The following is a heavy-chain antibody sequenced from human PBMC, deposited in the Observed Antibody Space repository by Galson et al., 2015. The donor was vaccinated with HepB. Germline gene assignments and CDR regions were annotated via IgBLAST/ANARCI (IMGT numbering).Heavy chain of an antibody. J-gene: IGHJ4*02. D-gene: IGHD1-1*01. Sequence: SVKVSCKASGYTFTSFFIHWVRQAPGQGLEWMGRVNPSSGDTMYAQKFQGRVTMTSDTSISTAYIYLSRLGSDDTAMYYCAKLPARGMSHSDSWGQGTLVTVSS. V-gene: IGHV1-2*06. CDR2: VNPSSGDT. CDR1: GYTFTSFF. CDR3: AKLPARGMSHSDS.